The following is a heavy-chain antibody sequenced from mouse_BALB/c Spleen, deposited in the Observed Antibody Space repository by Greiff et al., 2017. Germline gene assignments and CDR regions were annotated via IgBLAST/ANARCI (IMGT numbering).Heavy chain of an antibody. CDR2: ILPGSGST. CDR3: ARPDSSGYRFAY. D-gene: IGHD3-2*01. Sequence: VQLQQSGAELMKPGASVKISCKATGYTFSSYWIEWVKQRPGHGLEWIGEILPGSGSTNYNEKFKGKATFTADTSSNTAYMQLSSLTSEDSAVYYCARPDSSGYRFAYWGQGTLVTVSA. J-gene: IGHJ3*01. CDR1: GYTFSSYW. V-gene: IGHV1-9*01.